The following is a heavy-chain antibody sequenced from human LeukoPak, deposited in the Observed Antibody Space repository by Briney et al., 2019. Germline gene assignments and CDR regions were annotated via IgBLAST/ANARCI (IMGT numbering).Heavy chain of an antibody. J-gene: IGHJ4*02. V-gene: IGHV3-23*01. Sequence: GGSLRLSCAASGFTFSSYSMNWVRQAPGKGLEWVSAISGSGGSTYYADSVKGRFTISRDNSKNTLYLQMNSLRAEDTAVYYCAKESSMTTVVTNWGQGTLVTVSS. CDR3: AKESSMTTVVTN. CDR2: ISGSGGST. D-gene: IGHD4-17*01. CDR1: GFTFSSYS.